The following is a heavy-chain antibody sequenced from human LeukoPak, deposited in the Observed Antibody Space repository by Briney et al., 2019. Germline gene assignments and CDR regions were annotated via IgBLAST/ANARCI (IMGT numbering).Heavy chain of an antibody. J-gene: IGHJ3*02. Sequence: PGGSLRLSCTVSGFTVSSNSMSWVRQAPGKGLEWVSFIYSGTIHYSDSVKGRFTISRDNAKNSLYLQMNSLRAEDTAVYYCARDHHRRYYDSQARDTFDIWGQGTMVTVSS. V-gene: IGHV3-53*01. D-gene: IGHD3-22*01. CDR3: ARDHHRRYYDSQARDTFDI. CDR2: IYSGTI. CDR1: GFTVSSNS.